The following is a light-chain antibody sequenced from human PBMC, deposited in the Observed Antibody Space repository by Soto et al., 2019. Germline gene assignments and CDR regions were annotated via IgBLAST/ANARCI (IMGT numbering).Light chain of an antibody. Sequence: DIQLTQSPSSLSASLGDRVTITCRASQTTSIYLNWYQQKPGKAPRLLIYAASSLQSGVPSRFSGSGSGTDFTLTISSLQPGDFATYYCQQSYDPPPTFGQGTKAESK. V-gene: IGKV1-39*01. CDR1: QTTSIY. J-gene: IGKJ1*01. CDR3: QQSYDPPPT. CDR2: AAS.